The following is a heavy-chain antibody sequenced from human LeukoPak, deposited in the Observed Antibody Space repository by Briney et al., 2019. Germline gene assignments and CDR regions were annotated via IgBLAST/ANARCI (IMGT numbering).Heavy chain of an antibody. D-gene: IGHD3-22*01. CDR1: GFTFSNYA. V-gene: IGHV3-23*01. CDR2: ISGTGGRT. CDR3: AKGPYYYDSSGYSRRWFDP. J-gene: IGHJ5*02. Sequence: GGSLRLSCAASGFTFSNYAMSWVRQAPGKGLEWVSAISGTGGRTYYADPVKGRVTISRDNSKNTLYLQMNSLRAEDTAVYYCAKGPYYYDSSGYSRRWFDPWGQGILVTVSS.